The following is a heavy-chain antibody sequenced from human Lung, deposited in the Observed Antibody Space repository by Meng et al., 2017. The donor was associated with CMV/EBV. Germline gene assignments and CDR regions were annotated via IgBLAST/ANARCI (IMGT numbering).Heavy chain of an antibody. Sequence: SCKGSAYTFSTYWLGWVRQLPGRGLEWMGLIYPADSNTTYSPSFRGHVTISADKSISTAYLQWIGLRASDTAIYYCARKRGYFFDYWGHGKPVNVAS. CDR2: IYPADSNT. CDR1: AYTFSTYW. J-gene: IGHJ4*01. CDR3: ARKRGYFFDY. D-gene: IGHD3-10*01. V-gene: IGHV5-51*01.